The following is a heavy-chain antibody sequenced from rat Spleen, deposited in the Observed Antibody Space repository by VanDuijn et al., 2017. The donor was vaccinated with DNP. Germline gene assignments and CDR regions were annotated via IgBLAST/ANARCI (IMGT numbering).Heavy chain of an antibody. CDR2: IYKDRITI. V-gene: IGHV4-2*01. CDR1: GFNFNDYW. Sequence: EVKLVESGGGLVQPGRSLKLSCAASGFNFNDYWMAWVRQAPGKGLEWIGIIYKDRITIHYGPSLKDKFTISRDNAQNILYLQMSKLGSEDTAIYYCVRGAGFILDYWGQGVMVTVSS. CDR3: VRGAGFILDY. J-gene: IGHJ2*01. D-gene: IGHD1-4*01.